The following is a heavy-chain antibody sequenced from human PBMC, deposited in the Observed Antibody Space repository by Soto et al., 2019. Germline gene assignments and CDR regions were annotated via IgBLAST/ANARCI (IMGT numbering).Heavy chain of an antibody. CDR3: ANMAPYYDFWSGYHDY. V-gene: IGHV3-23*01. CDR2: ISGSGGST. J-gene: IGHJ4*02. CDR1: GFTFSSYA. D-gene: IGHD3-3*01. Sequence: EVQLLESGGGLVQPGGSLRLSCAASGFTFSSYAMSWVRQAPGKGLEWVSAISGSGGSTYYADSVKGRFTISRDNSKNPLYLQMNSLRAEDTAVYYCANMAPYYDFWSGYHDYWGQGTLVTVSS.